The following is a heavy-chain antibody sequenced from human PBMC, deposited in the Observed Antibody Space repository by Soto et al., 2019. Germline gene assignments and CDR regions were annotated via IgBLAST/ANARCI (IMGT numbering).Heavy chain of an antibody. CDR2: IYPSNSDT. V-gene: IGHV5-51*01. J-gene: IGHJ3*01. Sequence: PGESLKISCKVSGYSFNSYWIAWVRQRLGKGLEWMGIIYPSNSDTKYSPSFQGQVTISADESISTAYLQWSSLKASDTAMYYCAKDDSGYDWSDAFDVWGQGTMVTVSS. CDR1: GYSFNSYW. CDR3: AKDDSGYDWSDAFDV. D-gene: IGHD5-12*01.